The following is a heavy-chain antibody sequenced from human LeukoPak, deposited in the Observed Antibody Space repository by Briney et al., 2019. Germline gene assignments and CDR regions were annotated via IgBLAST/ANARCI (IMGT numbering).Heavy chain of an antibody. Sequence: GGALRLSCAASGFTFSSYGMHWVRQAPGKGVEWVAFIRYDGSNKYYAYSVKGRFPISRDNSKHQLDLQLYSLRAEDTAVYYCAKGYAYYYDSSGYPNLLWGQGTLVTVSS. CDR1: GFTFSSYG. D-gene: IGHD3-22*01. CDR2: IRYDGSNK. CDR3: AKGYAYYYDSSGYPNLL. J-gene: IGHJ4*02. V-gene: IGHV3-30*02.